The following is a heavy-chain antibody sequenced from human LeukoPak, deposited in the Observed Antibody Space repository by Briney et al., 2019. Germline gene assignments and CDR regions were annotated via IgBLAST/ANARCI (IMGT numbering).Heavy chain of an antibody. V-gene: IGHV3-53*04. CDR1: GFTDSTNC. Sequence: GGSLRLSCAASGFTDSTNCMTWVRQAPGKGLEWVSTIYSGGTTYYADSVMGRFTISRHNSRNTLYLQMNSLRAEDTAVYYCARVDTVMAYYFDLWGQGTLVTVSS. D-gene: IGHD5-18*01. J-gene: IGHJ4*02. CDR3: ARVDTVMAYYFDL. CDR2: IYSGGTT.